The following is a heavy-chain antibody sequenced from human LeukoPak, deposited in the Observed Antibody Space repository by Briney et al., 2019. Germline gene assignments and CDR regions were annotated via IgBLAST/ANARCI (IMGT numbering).Heavy chain of an antibody. CDR2: ISSSSSYI. Sequence: PGGSLRLSCAASGFTFSSYSMNWVRQAPGKGLEWVSSISSSSSYIYYADSVKGRFTISRDNAKNSLYLQMGSLRAEDTAVYYCATQRANGPFLEDYYDSSGYYYGWYYFDYWGQGTLVTVSS. CDR3: ATQRANGPFLEDYYDSSGYYYGWYYFDY. CDR1: GFTFSSYS. D-gene: IGHD3-22*01. V-gene: IGHV3-21*04. J-gene: IGHJ4*02.